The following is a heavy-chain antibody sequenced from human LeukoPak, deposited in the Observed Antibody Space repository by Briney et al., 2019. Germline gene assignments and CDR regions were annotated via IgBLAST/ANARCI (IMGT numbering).Heavy chain of an antibody. V-gene: IGHV4-39*01. D-gene: IGHD3-10*01. Sequence: SETLSLTCTVSGGSFSSYYWGWIRQPPGKGLEWIGSIYYSGSTYYNPSLKSRVTISVDTSKNQFSLKLSSVTAADTAVYYCARLPRRGFIYYFDYWGQGTLVTVSS. CDR1: GGSFSSYY. J-gene: IGHJ4*02. CDR2: IYYSGST. CDR3: ARLPRRGFIYYFDY.